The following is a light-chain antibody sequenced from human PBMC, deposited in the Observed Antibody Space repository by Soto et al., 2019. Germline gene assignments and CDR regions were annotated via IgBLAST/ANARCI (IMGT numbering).Light chain of an antibody. CDR1: RSVGNN. J-gene: IGKJ4*01. CDR2: AAS. Sequence: EIVLTQSPATLSLSPGERATLSCRASRSVGNNLAWYQKTPGQAPGLLIYAASTRATGIPARFSGSGSGTDFTLTISSLEPEDFAVYYCQQHADWPLTFGGGTKVDIK. V-gene: IGKV3-11*01. CDR3: QQHADWPLT.